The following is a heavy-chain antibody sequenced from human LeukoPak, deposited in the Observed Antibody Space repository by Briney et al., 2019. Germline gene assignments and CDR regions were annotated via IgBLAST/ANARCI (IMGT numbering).Heavy chain of an antibody. Sequence: PGGSLRLSCAASGFTFSGYWVTWVRQAPGKGLEWVANISPASSEKYYVGSVKGRFTISRDNAKNSLYLQMNSLRAEDTAVYYCARGYFDWLSVRRFDPWGQGTLVTVSS. V-gene: IGHV3-7*04. CDR2: ISPASSEK. D-gene: IGHD3-9*01. CDR3: ARGYFDWLSVRRFDP. CDR1: GFTFSGYW. J-gene: IGHJ5*02.